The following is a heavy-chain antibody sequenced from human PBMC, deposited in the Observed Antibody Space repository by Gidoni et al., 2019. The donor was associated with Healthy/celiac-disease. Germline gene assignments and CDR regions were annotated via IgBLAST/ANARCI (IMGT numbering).Heavy chain of an antibody. CDR3: VKADTYYYGSGSPGYFDY. J-gene: IGHJ4*02. Sequence: EVQLVESGGGLVQPGGSLRLSCSASGFTFSSYAMHWVRQAPGKGLEYVSAISSNGGSTYYADSVKGRFTISRDNSKNTLYLQMSSLRAEDTAVYYCVKADTYYYGSGSPGYFDYWGQGTLVTVSS. CDR2: ISSNGGST. D-gene: IGHD3-10*01. V-gene: IGHV3-64D*06. CDR1: GFTFSSYA.